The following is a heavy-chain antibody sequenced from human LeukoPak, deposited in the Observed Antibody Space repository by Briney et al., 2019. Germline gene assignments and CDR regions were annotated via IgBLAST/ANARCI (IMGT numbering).Heavy chain of an antibody. CDR1: GGSITSYY. J-gene: IGHJ4*02. Sequence: SETLSLTCIVSGGSITSYYWSWIRQPPGKGLEWIGYIYYSGSTNYNPSLKNRVTISVDTSKNQFSLKLSSVTAADTAVYYCARVRGSTGWHYFDYWGQGTLVTVSS. V-gene: IGHV4-59*01. D-gene: IGHD6-25*01. CDR2: IYYSGST. CDR3: ARVRGSTGWHYFDY.